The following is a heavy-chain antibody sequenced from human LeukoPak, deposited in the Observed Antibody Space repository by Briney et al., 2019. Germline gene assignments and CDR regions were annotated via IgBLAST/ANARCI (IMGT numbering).Heavy chain of an antibody. CDR2: INHSGST. V-gene: IGHV4-34*01. Sequence: ASETLSLTCAVYGVSFSGYYWSWIRQPPGKGLEWIGEINHSGSTNYNPSLKSRVTISVDTSKNQFSLKLSSVTAADTAVYYCARTRAGSYKKHYGYWGQGTLVTVSS. D-gene: IGHD3-10*01. J-gene: IGHJ4*02. CDR1: GVSFSGYY. CDR3: ARTRAGSYKKHYGY.